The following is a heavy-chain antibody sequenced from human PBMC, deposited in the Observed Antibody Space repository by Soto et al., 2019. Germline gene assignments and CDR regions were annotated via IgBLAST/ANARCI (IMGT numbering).Heavy chain of an antibody. D-gene: IGHD3-16*01. CDR1: GGSISSGGYS. J-gene: IGHJ4*02. Sequence: QLQLQESGSGLVKPSQTLSLTCAVSGGSISSGGYSWSWIRQPPGKGLEWIGYIYHSGSTYYNPPIKGRVTISVDRSKNQFSLTLRSGTAADRAVYYCPRGGGYTFDYWGQGTLVTVSS. CDR3: PRGGGYTFDY. CDR2: IYHSGST. V-gene: IGHV4-30-2*01.